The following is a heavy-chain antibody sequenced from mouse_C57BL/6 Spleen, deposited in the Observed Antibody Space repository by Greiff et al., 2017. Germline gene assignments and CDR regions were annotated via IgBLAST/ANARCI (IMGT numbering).Heavy chain of an antibody. V-gene: IGHV1-26*01. CDR2: INPNNGGT. D-gene: IGHD1-1*01. CDR1: GYTFTDYY. J-gene: IGHJ3*01. CDR3: ARSDYGSSYVKFAY. Sequence: EVQLQQSGPELVKPGASVKISCKASGYTFTDYYMNWVKQSHGQSLEWIGDINPNNGGTSYNQKFKGKATLTVDKSSSTAYMELRSLTSEDSAVYYCARSDYGSSYVKFAYWGQGTLVTVSA.